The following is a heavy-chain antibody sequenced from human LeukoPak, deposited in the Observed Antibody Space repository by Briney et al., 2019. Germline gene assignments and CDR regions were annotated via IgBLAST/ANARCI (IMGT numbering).Heavy chain of an antibody. J-gene: IGHJ4*02. V-gene: IGHV1-69*13. D-gene: IGHD3-3*01. CDR3: ARDQGSRTIKDFWSGHSQYYFDY. Sequence: SVKVSCKASGGTFSSYAISWVRQAPGQGLEWMGGIIPIFGTANYAQKFQGRVTITADESTSTAYMELSSLRSEDTAVYYCARDQGSRTIKDFWSGHSQYYFDYWGQGTLVTVSS. CDR2: IIPIFGTA. CDR1: GGTFSSYA.